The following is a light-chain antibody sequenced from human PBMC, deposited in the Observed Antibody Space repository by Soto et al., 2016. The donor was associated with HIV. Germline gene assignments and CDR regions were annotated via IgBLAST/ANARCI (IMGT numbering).Light chain of an antibody. CDR3: QQSSNIPRT. CDR2: KTS. Sequence: DIQMTQFPSTLSASIGDRVTITCRASQSVSVWLAWYQQKPGKAPNLLIFKTSTLEIGVPSRFSGSRSGAVFTLTISSLQPEDFGTYYCQQSSNIPRTFGQGTKVVIK. V-gene: IGKV1-5*03. CDR1: QSVSVW. J-gene: IGKJ1*01.